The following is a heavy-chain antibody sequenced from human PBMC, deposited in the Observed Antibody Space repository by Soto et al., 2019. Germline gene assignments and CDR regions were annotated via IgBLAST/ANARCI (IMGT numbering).Heavy chain of an antibody. CDR3: AKDTASSSSSWNWFDP. J-gene: IGHJ5*02. D-gene: IGHD6-13*01. Sequence: EVQLLESGGGLVQPGGSLRLSCAASGFTFSSYAMSWVRQAPGKGLEWVSAISGSGGSTYYADSVKGRFTISRDNSKNTLYLQMNSPRAEDTAVYYCAKDTASSSSSWNWFDPWGQGTLVTVSS. CDR2: ISGSGGST. CDR1: GFTFSSYA. V-gene: IGHV3-23*01.